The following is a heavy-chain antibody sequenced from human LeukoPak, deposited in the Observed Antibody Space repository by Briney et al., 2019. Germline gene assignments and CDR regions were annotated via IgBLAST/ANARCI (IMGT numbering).Heavy chain of an antibody. CDR1: GYTFTGYY. J-gene: IGHJ4*02. Sequence: GASVKVSCKASGYTFTGYYMHWVRQAPGQGLEWMGWINPNSGGTNYAQKFQGRVTMTRDTSISTAYMELSRLRSDDTAVYYCARVWHYGSGSYFDTLDYWGQGTLVTVSS. D-gene: IGHD3-10*01. CDR3: ARVWHYGSGSYFDTLDY. CDR2: INPNSGGT. V-gene: IGHV1-2*02.